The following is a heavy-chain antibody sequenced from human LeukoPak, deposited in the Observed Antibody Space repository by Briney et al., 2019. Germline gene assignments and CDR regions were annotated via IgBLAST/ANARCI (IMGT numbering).Heavy chain of an antibody. J-gene: IGHJ5*02. D-gene: IGHD4-17*01. Sequence: SVKVSCKASGGTFSSYAISWVRQAPGQGLEWMGGIIPIFGTANYAQKFQGRVTITTDESTSTAYMELSSLRSEDTAVYYCARVATVTSNWFDPWGQGTLVTVSP. V-gene: IGHV1-69*05. CDR1: GGTFSSYA. CDR2: IIPIFGTA. CDR3: ARVATVTSNWFDP.